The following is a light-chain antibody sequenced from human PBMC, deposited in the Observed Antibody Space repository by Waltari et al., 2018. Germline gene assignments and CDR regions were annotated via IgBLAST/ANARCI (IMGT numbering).Light chain of an antibody. CDR3: QVWDSGTNHWV. CDR1: NIESKS. V-gene: IGLV3-21*02. CDR2: DDS. J-gene: IGLJ3*02. Sequence: SYVLTQPPSVSVAPGETARITCGGNNIESKSVHWYQQKPGQAPVLVVYDDSDRPSGIPERFSGSNSGNTAALTISRVEAGDEADYYCQVWDSGTNHWVFGGGTKLTVL.